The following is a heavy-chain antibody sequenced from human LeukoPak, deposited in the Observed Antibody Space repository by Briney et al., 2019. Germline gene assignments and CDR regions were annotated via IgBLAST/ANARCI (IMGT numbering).Heavy chain of an antibody. D-gene: IGHD2-15*01. CDR1: GFTFSTYG. CDR2: ISNDGSNK. J-gene: IGHJ4*02. Sequence: PGGSLRLSCAASGFTFSTYGMHWVRQAPGKGPEWVAVISNDGSNKYHAESVKGRFIISRDNSKNTLYLQMNSLRAEDTAVYYCAKDAGHSSGGSCYRQDYWGQGTLVTVSS. CDR3: AKDAGHSSGGSCYRQDY. V-gene: IGHV3-30*18.